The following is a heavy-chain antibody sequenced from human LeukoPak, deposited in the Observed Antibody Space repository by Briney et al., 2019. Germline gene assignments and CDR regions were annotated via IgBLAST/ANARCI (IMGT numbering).Heavy chain of an antibody. Sequence: SETLSLTCTVSGGSISSSSYYWGWIRQPPGKGLEWIGSIYYSGSTYYNPSLKSRVTISVDTSKNQFSLKLSSVTAADTAVFYCARLVVVTSNNYFDYWGQGILVTVSS. J-gene: IGHJ4*02. CDR3: ARLVVVTSNNYFDY. V-gene: IGHV4-39*01. D-gene: IGHD2-21*02. CDR2: IYYSGST. CDR1: GGSISSSSYY.